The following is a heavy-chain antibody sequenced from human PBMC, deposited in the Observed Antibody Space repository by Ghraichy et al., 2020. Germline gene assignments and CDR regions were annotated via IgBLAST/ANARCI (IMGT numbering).Heavy chain of an antibody. CDR2: INPNSGGT. V-gene: IGHV1-2*02. CDR3: ARGTTVTTLDNWFDP. Sequence: ASVKVSCKASGYTFTGYYMHWVRQAPGQGLEWMGWINPNSGGTNYAQKFQGRVTMTRDTSISTAYMELSRLRSDDTAVYYCARGTTVTTLDNWFDPWGQGTLVTVSS. J-gene: IGHJ5*02. CDR1: GYTFTGYY. D-gene: IGHD4-17*01.